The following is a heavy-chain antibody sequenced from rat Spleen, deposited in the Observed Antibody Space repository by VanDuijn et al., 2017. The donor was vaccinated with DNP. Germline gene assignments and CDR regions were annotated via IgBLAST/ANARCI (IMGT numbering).Heavy chain of an antibody. V-gene: IGHV1-43*01. CDR2: INTGSGGT. J-gene: IGHJ3*01. CDR1: GHTFTSYY. D-gene: IGHD1-11*01. Sequence: QVQLHQSGAELAKPGSSVKISCKASGHTFTSYYIGWIKQTTGQGLEYIGYINTGSGGTNYNEKFKGKATLTGGKSSSTAFMQLSSLTPDDSAVYYCARGSRVWFAYWGQGTLVTVSS. CDR3: ARGSRVWFAY.